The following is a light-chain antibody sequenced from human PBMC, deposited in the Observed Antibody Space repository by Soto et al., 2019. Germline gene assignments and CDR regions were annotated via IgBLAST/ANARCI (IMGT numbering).Light chain of an antibody. J-gene: IGLJ3*02. Sequence: QSALTQPASVSGSPGQSITTSCTGTSSDVGGYNYVSWYQHHPGKAPKLMIYDVSNRPSGVSNRFSGSKSGNTASLTISGVQAEDEASYYCSSSTTRATVVFGGGTKLTVL. V-gene: IGLV2-14*03. CDR1: SSDVGGYNY. CDR3: SSSTTRATVV. CDR2: DVS.